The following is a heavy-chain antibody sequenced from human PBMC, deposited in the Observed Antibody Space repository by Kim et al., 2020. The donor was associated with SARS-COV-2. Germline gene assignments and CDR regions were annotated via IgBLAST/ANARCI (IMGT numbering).Heavy chain of an antibody. CDR1: GFTFSNYE. CDR3: ARDRMSSGGEACDA. V-gene: IGHV3-48*03. D-gene: IGHD3-10*01. CDR2: TTSTGGVI. Sequence: GGSLRLSCVVSGFTFSNYEMNWYRQPPGKGLEWLSYTTSTGGVIFYADSVKGRFSTSRDNAKNALYLQMNSLRAEDTAVYYCARDRMSSGGEACDAWGQGTVVTVSS. J-gene: IGHJ3*01.